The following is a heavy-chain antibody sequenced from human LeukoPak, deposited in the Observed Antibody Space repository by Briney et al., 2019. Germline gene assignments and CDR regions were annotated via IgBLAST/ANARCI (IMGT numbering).Heavy chain of an antibody. CDR2: IDPNSGDT. Sequence: ASVKVSCKASGYTLTNNHLYWVRQAPGQGLEWMGWIDPNSGDTNFAQNFQGRLTMTTDTSINTAYMELSRLTSDDTTVYYCARELGINAFDVWGQGTLVTVSS. V-gene: IGHV1-2*02. J-gene: IGHJ3*01. D-gene: IGHD1-26*01. CDR3: ARELGINAFDV. CDR1: GYTLTNNH.